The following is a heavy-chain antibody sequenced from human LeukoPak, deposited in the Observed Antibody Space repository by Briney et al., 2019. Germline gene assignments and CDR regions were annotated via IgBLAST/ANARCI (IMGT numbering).Heavy chain of an antibody. CDR3: AKGAYSSGSYLAYFDY. CDR1: GFTFSSYA. V-gene: IGHV3-23*01. J-gene: IGHJ4*02. D-gene: IGHD3-10*01. CDR2: ISGSGGST. Sequence: PGGSLRLSCAASGFTFSSYAMSWVRQAPGKGLEWVSAISGSGGSTYYADSVKGRFTISRDNSKNTLYLQMNSLRAEDTAVYYCAKGAYSSGSYLAYFDYWGQGTLVTVSS.